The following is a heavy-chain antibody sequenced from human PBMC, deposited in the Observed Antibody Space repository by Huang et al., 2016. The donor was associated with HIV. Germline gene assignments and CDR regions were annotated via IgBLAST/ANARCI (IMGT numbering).Heavy chain of an antibody. CDR2: IYYSGGT. CDR3: ARHRGAISGVADIFYFDH. J-gene: IGHJ4*02. V-gene: IGHV4-39*01. CDR1: NGSISSSAYY. D-gene: IGHD3-3*01. Sequence: QLQLQESGPGLVKPSETLSLTCTVSNGSISSSAYYWGWIRQPPGKGLEWIGSIYYSGGTYLNPSLKSRITISVDTSKKQFSLKVRSVTAAETAVYYCARHRGAISGVADIFYFDHWGQGTLVTVSS.